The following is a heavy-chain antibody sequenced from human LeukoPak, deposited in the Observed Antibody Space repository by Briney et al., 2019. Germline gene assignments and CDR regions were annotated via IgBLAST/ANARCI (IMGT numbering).Heavy chain of an antibody. CDR2: IYYSGST. D-gene: IGHD3-10*01. J-gene: IGHJ5*02. CDR3: ARLRITMVRGVPHGWFDP. Sequence: PSQTLSLTCTVSGGSISSGGYYWSWIRQHPGKGLGWIGYIYYSGSTYYNPSLKSRVTISVDTSKNQFSLKLSSVTAADTAVYYCARLRITMVRGVPHGWFDPWGQGTLVTVSS. V-gene: IGHV4-31*03. CDR1: GGSISSGGYY.